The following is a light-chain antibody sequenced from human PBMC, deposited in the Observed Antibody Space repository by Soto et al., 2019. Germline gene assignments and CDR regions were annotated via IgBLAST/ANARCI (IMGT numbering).Light chain of an antibody. J-gene: IGKJ5*01. CDR3: QQYNKWPPIT. V-gene: IGKV3-15*01. CDR1: QSVSRS. CDR2: GAS. Sequence: EIVMTQSPATLSVSPGERATLSCRASQSVSRSLAWYQQKPGQAPRLLIYGASTRATGIPARFSGSGSGTEFTLTISSLQSEDFAVYYCQQYNKWPPITFGQGTRLEIK.